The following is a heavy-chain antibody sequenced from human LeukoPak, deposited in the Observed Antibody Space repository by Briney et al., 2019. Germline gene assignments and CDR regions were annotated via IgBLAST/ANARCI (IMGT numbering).Heavy chain of an antibody. J-gene: IGHJ4*02. CDR1: GLTFSSYW. Sequence: GGSLRLSCAASGLTFSSYWMTWVRQAPGKGLEWVATIKYDGSETYYVDSVRGRFSISRDNVKNSLYLQMNSLRAEDTAVYYCARDSTLSNYWGQGTLVTVSS. CDR2: IKYDGSET. V-gene: IGHV3-7*04. CDR3: ARDSTLSNY. D-gene: IGHD3-16*01.